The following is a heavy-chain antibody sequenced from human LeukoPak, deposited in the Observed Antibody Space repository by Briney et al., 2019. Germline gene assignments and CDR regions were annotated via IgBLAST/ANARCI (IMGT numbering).Heavy chain of an antibody. J-gene: IGHJ6*03. CDR2: ISGSGGST. V-gene: IGHV3-23*01. CDR1: GFTFNTYA. D-gene: IGHD6-6*01. Sequence: PGGSLRLSCAASGFTFNTYAMSWVRQAPGKGLEWVSAISGSGGSTYYADSVKGRFTISRDNSKNTLYLQMNSLRAEDTAVYYCAKEPYSSSFPYYNYMDVWGKGTTVTVSS. CDR3: AKEPYSSSFPYYNYMDV.